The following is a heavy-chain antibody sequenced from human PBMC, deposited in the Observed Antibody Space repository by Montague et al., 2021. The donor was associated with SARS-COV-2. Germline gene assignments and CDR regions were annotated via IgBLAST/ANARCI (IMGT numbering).Heavy chain of an antibody. J-gene: IGHJ6*04. CDR1: SGSFSDFY. V-gene: IGHV4-34*01. CDR2: INHTGSA. D-gene: IGHD3-3*01. CDR3: ARGQVTISGVLIFIPAAGHWDG. Sequence: SETLSLTCAVYSGSFSDFYWTWIRQSPGKGLEWIGEINHTGSATYNPSLKGRVTLSRDTSKNQFSLKLQSVTPADTAAYYCARGQVTISGVLIFIPAAGHWDGGGKGTAVTVSS.